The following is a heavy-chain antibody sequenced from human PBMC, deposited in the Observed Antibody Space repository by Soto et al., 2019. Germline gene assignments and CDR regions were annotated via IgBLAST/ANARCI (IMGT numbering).Heavy chain of an antibody. D-gene: IGHD6-6*01. CDR3: ARVLLVPQVVGQLVSVEDY. V-gene: IGHV1-18*01. CDR1: GYTFTSYA. CDR2: ISAYNGNT. Sequence: GASVKVSCKASGYTFTSYAISWVRQAPGQGLEWMGWISAYNGNTNYAQKLQGRVTMTTDTSTSTAYMELRSLRSDDTAVYYCARVLLVPQVVGQLVSVEDYWGQGTLVTVSS. J-gene: IGHJ4*02.